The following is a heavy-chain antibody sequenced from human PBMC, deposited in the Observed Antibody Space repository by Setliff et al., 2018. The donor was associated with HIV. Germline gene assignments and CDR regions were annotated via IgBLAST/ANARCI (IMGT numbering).Heavy chain of an antibody. J-gene: IGHJ5*02. Sequence: PSETLSLTCSVSGGSISNFYWSWIRQPPGKGLEWVGHIYSTGDTNYDPSLKSRVTIFVDTSKTQFYLKLRSVTASDTAVYYCARYTSKVDWFDPWGQGTLVTVSS. V-gene: IGHV4-4*08. CDR1: GGSISNFY. CDR3: ARYTSKVDWFDP. CDR2: IYSTGDT. D-gene: IGHD2-2*02.